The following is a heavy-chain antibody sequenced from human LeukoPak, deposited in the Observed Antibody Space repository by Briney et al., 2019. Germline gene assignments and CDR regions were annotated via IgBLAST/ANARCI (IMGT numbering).Heavy chain of an antibody. J-gene: IGHJ5*02. D-gene: IGHD1-26*01. CDR1: IDSFSNYH. CDR3: ARGQGATVPQVGKNWFDP. Sequence: SETLSLTCAVYIDSFSNYHWNWIRQTPAKGMEWIGEVNESGGTNISPSLRSRVVLSVDTSKNQFSLKLISVTVADTAIYYCARGQGATVPQVGKNWFDPWGQGTRVTVSS. CDR2: VNESGGT. V-gene: IGHV4-34*01.